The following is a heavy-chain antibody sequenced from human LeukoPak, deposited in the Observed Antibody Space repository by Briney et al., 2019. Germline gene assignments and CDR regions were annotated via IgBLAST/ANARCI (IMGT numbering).Heavy chain of an antibody. CDR1: GFTFSDYY. Sequence: GGSLRLSCAASGFTFSDYYMSWIRQAPGEGLEWVSYISSSGSTIYYADSVRGRFTISRDDAKNSLYLQMNSLRAEDTAVYYCARDVQDITIFGVVISYYYYMDVWGKGTTVTVSS. V-gene: IGHV3-11*01. J-gene: IGHJ6*03. CDR2: ISSSGSTI. CDR3: ARDVQDITIFGVVISYYYYMDV. D-gene: IGHD3-3*01.